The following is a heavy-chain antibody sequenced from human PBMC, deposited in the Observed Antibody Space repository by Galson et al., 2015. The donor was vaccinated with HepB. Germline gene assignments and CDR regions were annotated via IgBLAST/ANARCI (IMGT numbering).Heavy chain of an antibody. J-gene: IGHJ6*02. V-gene: IGHV3-33*01. Sequence: SLRLSCAASGFSFKSSGMHWVRQAPSKGLEWVAIIWYDGSKKYYRDSLKGRFTISRDNSKNKLYLEMNGLRDEDTAVYYCARVVQQLAYGMDVWGQGTTVTVSS. CDR1: GFSFKSSG. D-gene: IGHD6-13*01. CDR2: IWYDGSKK. CDR3: ARVVQQLAYGMDV.